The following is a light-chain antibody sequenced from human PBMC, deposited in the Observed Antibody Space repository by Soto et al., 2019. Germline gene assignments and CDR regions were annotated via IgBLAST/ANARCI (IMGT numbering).Light chain of an antibody. Sequence: QSVLTQPASVSGSPGQSITISCTGTSSDVGGYNYVSWYRQHPGKAPKLMIYEVSNRPLGFSNRFSGSKSGNTASLTISGLQAEYEADYYCSSYTSSSTLYVFGTGTKVTV. V-gene: IGLV2-14*01. CDR1: SSDVGGYNY. J-gene: IGLJ1*01. CDR2: EVS. CDR3: SSYTSSSTLYV.